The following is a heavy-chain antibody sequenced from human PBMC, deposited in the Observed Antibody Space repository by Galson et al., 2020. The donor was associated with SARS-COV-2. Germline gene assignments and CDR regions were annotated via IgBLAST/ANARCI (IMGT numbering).Heavy chain of an antibody. CDR2: MNPKIGAT. D-gene: IGHD3-16*02. J-gene: IGHJ4*02. CDR3: ARGNRYYADF. Sequence: GESLKISCKASGYSFTGYHFHWVRQAPGQGLEWLGWMNPKIGATIYAQRFHGRFTMTSDTSIRTAYMQVSRLTSDDTALYYCARGNRYYADFWGQGTLVTVSS. CDR1: GYSFTGYH. V-gene: IGHV1-2*02.